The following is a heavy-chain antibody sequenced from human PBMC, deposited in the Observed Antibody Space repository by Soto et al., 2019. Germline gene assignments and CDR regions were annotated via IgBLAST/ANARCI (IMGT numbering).Heavy chain of an antibody. CDR2: ISPSGTT. V-gene: IGHV4-34*01. J-gene: IGHJ4*02. CDR1: SGSLSGYY. CDR3: ARAPKVSGSAQTRPDF. D-gene: IGHD6-6*01. Sequence: SETLSLTCSLYSGSLSGYYWSWIRQPPGKGLEWIGEISPSGTTNYSPSLKSRVSISVDTSKNQFSLNLTSLTAADTAVYYCARAPKVSGSAQTRPDFWGQGSL.